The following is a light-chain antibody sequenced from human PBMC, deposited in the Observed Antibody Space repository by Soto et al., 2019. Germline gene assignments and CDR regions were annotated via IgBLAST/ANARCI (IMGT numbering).Light chain of an antibody. CDR1: QSISSW. Sequence: DIQMTQSPSTLSASVGDRVTITCRASQSISSWLAWYQQKPGKAPTLLIYDASSLESGVPSRFSGSGSGTDFTLTISSLQPDDFATYYCQQYNSYPWTFGQGTKVEIK. CDR2: DAS. CDR3: QQYNSYPWT. V-gene: IGKV1-5*01. J-gene: IGKJ1*01.